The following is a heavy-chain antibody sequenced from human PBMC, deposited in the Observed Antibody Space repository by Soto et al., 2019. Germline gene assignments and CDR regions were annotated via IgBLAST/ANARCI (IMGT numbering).Heavy chain of an antibody. CDR3: AHVYGGYDNFDY. CDR2: FYWDDDK. J-gene: IGHJ4*02. CDR1: GFSLSTSGVG. V-gene: IGHV2-5*02. D-gene: IGHD5-12*01. Sequence: QITLKESGPTLVKPTQTLTLTCTFSGFSLSTSGVGVGWIRQPPGKALEWLALFYWDDDKRYSPSLKSRLTITKDNTKNQLVLTMTNMDPVDTATYYCAHVYGGYDNFDYWGQGTLVTVSS.